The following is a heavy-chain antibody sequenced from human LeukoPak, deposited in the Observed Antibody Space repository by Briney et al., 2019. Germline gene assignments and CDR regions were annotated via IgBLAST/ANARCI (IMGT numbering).Heavy chain of an antibody. J-gene: IGHJ3*01. CDR3: AKRPDPDGSGSYYAFDV. V-gene: IGHV3-30*18. CDR2: ISYDGTNK. CDR1: GFTFSSYA. Sequence: GGSLRLSCAASGFTFSSYAMHWVRQAPGKGLEWVAVISYDGTNKYYADSVKGRFTISRDNSKNTLYLQMHSLRAEDTAVYYCAKRPDPDGSGSYYAFDVWGQGTMVTVSS. D-gene: IGHD3-10*01.